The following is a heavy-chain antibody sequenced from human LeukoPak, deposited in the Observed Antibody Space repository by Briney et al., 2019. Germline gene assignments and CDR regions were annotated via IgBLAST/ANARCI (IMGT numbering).Heavy chain of an antibody. D-gene: IGHD6-13*01. CDR1: GFTFSTYS. CDR3: ARAYSSSRDAFDI. V-gene: IGHV3-21*01. CDR2: ISSSSTYI. Sequence: GGSLRLSCAASGFTFSTYSMIWVRQAPGKGLEWVSSISSSSTYIYYADSVEGRFTISKDNAKNSLYLQVNSLRAEDTAVYYCARAYSSSRDAFDIWGQGTMVTVSS. J-gene: IGHJ3*02.